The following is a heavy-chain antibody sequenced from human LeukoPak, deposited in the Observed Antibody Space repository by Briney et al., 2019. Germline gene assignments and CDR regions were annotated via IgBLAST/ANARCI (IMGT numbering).Heavy chain of an antibody. CDR1: GGSISSYY. Sequence: KPSETLSLTCTVSGGSISSYYWSWIRQPPGKGLEWIRYIYYSGSTNYNPSLKSRVTISVDTSKNQFSLKLSSVTAADTAVYYCARDGGYYYYGMDVWGQGTTVTVSS. D-gene: IGHD2-15*01. J-gene: IGHJ6*02. CDR2: IYYSGST. CDR3: ARDGGYYYYGMDV. V-gene: IGHV4-59*01.